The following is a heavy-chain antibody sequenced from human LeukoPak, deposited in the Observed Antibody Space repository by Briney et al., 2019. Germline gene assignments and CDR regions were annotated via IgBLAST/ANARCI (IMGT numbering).Heavy chain of an antibody. CDR2: ISHDGSSK. V-gene: IGHV3-30*18. CDR1: GFTFSSYG. J-gene: IGHJ6*02. CDR3: AKSIRFCSSNSCLAGYYNYGLHV. D-gene: IGHD2-2*01. Sequence: GRSLRLSCAASGFTFSSYGMHWVRQAPGKGLEWVAVISHDGSSKYFADSVKGRFTISRDNPKNTLDLQMHSLRAEDTAVYYCAKSIRFCSSNSCLAGYYNYGLHVWGQGTTVIVSS.